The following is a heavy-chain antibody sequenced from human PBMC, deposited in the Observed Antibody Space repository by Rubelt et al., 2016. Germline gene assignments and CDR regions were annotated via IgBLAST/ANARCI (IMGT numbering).Heavy chain of an antibody. CDR2: ISSSSSLI. V-gene: IGHV3-48*04. J-gene: IGHJ4*02. D-gene: IGHD4-11*01. CDR3: ARALTTMGVPRYFDY. CDR1: GFTFSGYS. Sequence: GGGVVQPGRSLRLSCAASGFTFSGYSVNWLRQAPGKGLEWVSYISSSSSLIYYADSVKGRFTISRDNAQNSLYLQMNSLRAEDTAVYYCARALTTMGVPRYFDYWGQGTLVTVSS.